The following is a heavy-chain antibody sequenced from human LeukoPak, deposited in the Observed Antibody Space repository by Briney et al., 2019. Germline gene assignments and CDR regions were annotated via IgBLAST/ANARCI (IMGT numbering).Heavy chain of an antibody. CDR2: INTDGNST. J-gene: IGHJ4*02. CDR3: AKSVTSVTTASLDY. V-gene: IGHV3-74*01. Sequence: GGSLRLSCAASGFTFSTYWMHWVRQAPEKGLVWVSQINTDGNSTTYADSVKGRFTISRDNSKNTLYVQMNSLRAEDTAVYYCAKSVTSVTTASLDYWGQGALVTVSS. CDR1: GFTFSTYW. D-gene: IGHD4-17*01.